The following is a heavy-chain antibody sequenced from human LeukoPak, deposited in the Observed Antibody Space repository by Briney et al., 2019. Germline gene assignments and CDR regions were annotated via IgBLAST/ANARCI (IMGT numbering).Heavy chain of an antibody. D-gene: IGHD4-17*01. J-gene: IGHJ4*02. CDR1: GFTFSSYS. V-gene: IGHV3-30-3*01. CDR3: LRVTTVTPGY. CDR2: ISYDGSNK. Sequence: PGRSLRLSCAASGFTFSSYSMHWVRQAPGKGLEWVAVISYDGSNKYYPASLKGRFTISRNNSKNTLYLQMNILGADDTALYYWLRVTTVTPGYWGQGTLVTVSS.